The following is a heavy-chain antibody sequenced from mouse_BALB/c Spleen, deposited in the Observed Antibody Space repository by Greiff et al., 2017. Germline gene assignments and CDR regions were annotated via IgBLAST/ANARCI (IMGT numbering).Heavy chain of an antibody. CDR1: GYTFTSYW. J-gene: IGHJ2*01. V-gene: IGHV1-7*01. CDR3: SRSGTTVGADY. CDR2: INPSTGYT. D-gene: IGHD1-1*01. Sequence: QVQLQHSGAELAKPGASVKMSCKASGYTFTSYWMHWVKQRPGQGLEWIGYINPSTGYTEYNQKFKDKATLTADKSSSTAYMQLSSLTSEDSAVYYCSRSGTTVGADYWGQGTTLTVSS.